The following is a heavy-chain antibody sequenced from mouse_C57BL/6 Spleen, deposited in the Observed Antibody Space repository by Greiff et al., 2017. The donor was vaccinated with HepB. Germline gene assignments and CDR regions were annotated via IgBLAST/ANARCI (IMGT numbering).Heavy chain of an antibody. CDR1: GYYITSGYY. D-gene: IGHD1-1*01. CDR3: ARGDFITTALGYFDV. CDR2: ISYDGSN. J-gene: IGHJ1*03. Sequence: ESGPGLVKPSQSLSLTCSVTGYYITSGYYWNWIRQFPGNKLEWMGYISYDGSNKYNPSLKNRISITRDTSKNQFFLKLNSVTTEDTATYYCARGDFITTALGYFDVWGTGTTVTVSS. V-gene: IGHV3-6*01.